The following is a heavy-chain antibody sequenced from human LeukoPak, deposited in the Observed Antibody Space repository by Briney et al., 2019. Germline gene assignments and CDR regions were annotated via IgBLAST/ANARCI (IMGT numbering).Heavy chain of an antibody. Sequence: GGSLRLSCAASGFTFSTFAMHWVRLSPGKGLEWVSSITGSGPYILYADSVKRRFTISRDNAKNSLYLQMNSLRAEDTALYYCARAGLYNWNYEGTTYFDFWGQGTLVTVSA. J-gene: IGHJ4*02. V-gene: IGHV3-21*04. CDR1: GFTFSTFA. D-gene: IGHD1-7*01. CDR3: ARAGLYNWNYEGTTYFDF. CDR2: ITGSGPYI.